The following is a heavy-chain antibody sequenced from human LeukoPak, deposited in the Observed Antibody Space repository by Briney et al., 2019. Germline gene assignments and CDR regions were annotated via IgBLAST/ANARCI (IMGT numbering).Heavy chain of an antibody. V-gene: IGHV3-21*01. CDR2: ISSISSYV. CDR3: VRDITVSGWPGSGGERDY. J-gene: IGHJ4*02. Sequence: GGSLRLSCAASGLSFLSYSMNWVRQAPGKGLEWVSSISSISSYVYYADSVKGRFTISRDNAKNSLYLQMNSLRAEDTAVYYCVRDITVSGWPGSGGERDYWGQGTLVIVSS. D-gene: IGHD3/OR15-3a*01. CDR1: GLSFLSYS.